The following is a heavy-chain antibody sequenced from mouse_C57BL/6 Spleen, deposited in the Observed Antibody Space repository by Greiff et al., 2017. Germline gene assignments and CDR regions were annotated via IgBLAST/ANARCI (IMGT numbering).Heavy chain of an antibody. D-gene: IGHD3-3*01. V-gene: IGHV1-55*01. CDR2: IYPGSGST. CDR1: GYTFPSYW. J-gene: IGHJ4*01. CDR3: AKGTDYAMDY. Sequence: VQLQQSGAELVKPGASVKMSCKASGYTFPSYWITWVKQRPGHGLEWIGDIYPGSGSTNYNEKFKSKATLTVDTSSSSAYMQLSSLTSEDSAVYDCAKGTDYAMDYWGQRTSVTVSS.